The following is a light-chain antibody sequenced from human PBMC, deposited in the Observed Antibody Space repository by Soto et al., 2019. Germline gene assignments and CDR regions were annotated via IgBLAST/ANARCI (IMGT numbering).Light chain of an antibody. J-gene: IGKJ1*01. CDR1: QSVSNSY. Sequence: EIVLTQSPGTLSLSPGERATLSCRASQSVSNSYSAWHQQKPDQAHSLLIYGASSTATAITDRVSGSGSETAFTITIRRLEPEDFAVYYWQQYGSSRTFGQGTKVEIK. CDR3: QQYGSSRT. CDR2: GAS. V-gene: IGKV3-20*01.